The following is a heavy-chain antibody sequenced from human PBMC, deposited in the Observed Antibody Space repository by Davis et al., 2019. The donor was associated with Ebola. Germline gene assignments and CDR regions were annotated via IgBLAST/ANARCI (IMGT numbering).Heavy chain of an antibody. J-gene: IGHJ5*01. Sequence: GESLKISCAASGFTVSSNYMNWVRQAPGKGLEWVSIIYSGGTTYYADSVKGRFTISRDNSKNTLYLQMNSLRAEDTAVCYCARDPLIIGDATTDSWGQGTLVTVSS. V-gene: IGHV3-66*01. CDR2: IYSGGTT. CDR1: GFTVSSNY. CDR3: ARDPLIIGDATTDS. D-gene: IGHD2/OR15-2a*01.